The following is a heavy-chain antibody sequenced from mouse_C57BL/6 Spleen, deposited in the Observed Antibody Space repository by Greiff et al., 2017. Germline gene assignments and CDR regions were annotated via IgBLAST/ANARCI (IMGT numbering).Heavy chain of an antibody. Sequence: EVQLVESGEGLVKPGGSLKLSCAASGFTFSSYAMSWVRQTPEKRLEWVAYISSGGDYIYYADTVKGRFTISRDNARNTLYLQMSSLKSEDTAMYYCTRGGYYYGSSYYYAMDYWGQGTSVTVAS. CDR1: GFTFSSYA. D-gene: IGHD1-1*01. J-gene: IGHJ4*01. V-gene: IGHV5-9-1*02. CDR2: ISSGGDYI. CDR3: TRGGYYYGSSYYYAMDY.